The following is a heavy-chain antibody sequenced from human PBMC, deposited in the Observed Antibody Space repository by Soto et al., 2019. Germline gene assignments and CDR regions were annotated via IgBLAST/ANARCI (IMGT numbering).Heavy chain of an antibody. CDR2: IIPASDTE. CDR1: GGTFGTYG. V-gene: IGHV1-69*14. CDR3: ATAVKAGTYYNYGLDV. Sequence: QVHLVQSGAEVKKPGSSVNISCKASGGTFGTYGLNWVRQFPGQGLEWMGGIIPASDTENYAQKFQGRVTSTGDKSTNLANRQMDSLTSDDTAVSYCATAVKAGTYYNYGLDVWGQGTTVTVS. J-gene: IGHJ6*02. D-gene: IGHD6-19*01.